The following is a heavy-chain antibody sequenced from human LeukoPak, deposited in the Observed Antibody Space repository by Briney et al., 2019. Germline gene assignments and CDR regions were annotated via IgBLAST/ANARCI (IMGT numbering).Heavy chain of an antibody. V-gene: IGHV4-38-2*02. J-gene: IGHJ4*02. CDR2: IYHSGST. CDR1: GYSISSGYY. CDR3: ARGRWLQPHPSFDY. Sequence: SETLSLTCTVSGYSISSGYYWGWIRQPPGKGLEWIGSIYHSGSTYYNPSLKSRVTISVDTSKNQFSLKLSSVTAADTAVYYCARGRWLQPHPSFDYWGQGTLVTVSS. D-gene: IGHD5-24*01.